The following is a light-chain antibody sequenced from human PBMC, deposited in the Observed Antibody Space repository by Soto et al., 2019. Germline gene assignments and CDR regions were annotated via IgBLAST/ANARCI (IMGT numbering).Light chain of an antibody. Sequence: QSALTQPPSASGFPGQSVTISCTGTSRDVGYYDYVSWYQQHPGKAPKLVIYEVTKRPSGVPDRVSASKSGNTASLTVSGLWAEDEADYYCSTYAGSNNFVFGTGTKLTAL. V-gene: IGLV2-8*01. CDR3: STYAGSNNFV. CDR1: SRDVGYYDY. J-gene: IGLJ1*01. CDR2: EVT.